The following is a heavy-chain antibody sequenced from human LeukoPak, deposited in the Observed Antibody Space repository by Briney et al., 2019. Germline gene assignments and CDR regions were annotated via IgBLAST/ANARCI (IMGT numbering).Heavy chain of an antibody. CDR1: GGSISSSNW. D-gene: IGHD3-10*01. CDR3: ARLLLWFGESWYFDL. Sequence: SETLSLTCAVSGGSISSSNWWSWVRQPPGKGLEWIGEIYHGGSTNYNPSLKSRVTISVDTSKNQFSLKLSSVTAADTAVYYCARLLLWFGESWYFDLWGRGTLVTVSS. CDR2: IYHGGST. V-gene: IGHV4-4*02. J-gene: IGHJ2*01.